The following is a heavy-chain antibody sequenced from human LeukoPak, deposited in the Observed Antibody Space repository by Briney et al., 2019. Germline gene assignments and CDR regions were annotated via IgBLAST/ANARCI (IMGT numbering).Heavy chain of an antibody. CDR1: GGTFISYT. D-gene: IGHD6-6*01. J-gene: IGHJ6*03. CDR2: IIPILGIA. CDR3: ARDGVAARPGYYYYYYMDV. V-gene: IGHV1-69*04. Sequence: SVKVSCKASGGTFISYTISWVRQAPGQGLEWMGRIIPILGIANYAQKFQGRVTITADKSTSTAYMELSSLRSEDTAVYYCARDGVAARPGYYYYYYMDVWGKGTTVTVSS.